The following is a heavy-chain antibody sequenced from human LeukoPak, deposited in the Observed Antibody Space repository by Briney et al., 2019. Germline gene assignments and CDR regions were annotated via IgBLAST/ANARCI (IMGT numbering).Heavy chain of an antibody. CDR1: GGTFSSYA. CDR2: IIPIFGTA. Sequence: ASVKVSCKASGGTFSSYANSWVRQAPGQGLEWMGGIIPIFGTANYAQKFQGRVTITADESTSTAYMELSSLRSEDTAVYYCARGKREAAAGTRFDYWGQGTLVTVSS. V-gene: IGHV1-69*01. D-gene: IGHD6-13*01. J-gene: IGHJ4*02. CDR3: ARGKREAAAGTRFDY.